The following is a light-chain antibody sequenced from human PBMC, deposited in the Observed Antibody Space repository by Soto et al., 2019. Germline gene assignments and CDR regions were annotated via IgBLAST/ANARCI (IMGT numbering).Light chain of an antibody. CDR3: QQYNNWHPET. V-gene: IGKV3-15*01. CDR1: QSVSGY. CDR2: AAT. Sequence: EIVMTQSPAILSVSPGERATLSCRASQSVSGYLAWYQQTPGQPPRLLIYAATTRAPGVPDRLSGSGSGTDCSLTTISLQSEDFAVYYCQQYNNWHPETFGQGTKVEIK. J-gene: IGKJ2*01.